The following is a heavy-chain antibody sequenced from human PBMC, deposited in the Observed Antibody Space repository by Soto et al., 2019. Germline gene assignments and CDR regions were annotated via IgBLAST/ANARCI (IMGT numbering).Heavy chain of an antibody. Sequence: PSETLSLTCTVSCVSISSGDYYWSWIRPPPGKGLEWIGYIYYSGSTYYNPSLKSRVTISVDTSKNQFSLKLSSVTAADTAVYYCARSDGRYWGQGTLVTVSS. V-gene: IGHV4-30-4*02. J-gene: IGHJ4*02. CDR1: CVSISSGDYY. CDR3: ARSDGRY. CDR2: IYYSGST.